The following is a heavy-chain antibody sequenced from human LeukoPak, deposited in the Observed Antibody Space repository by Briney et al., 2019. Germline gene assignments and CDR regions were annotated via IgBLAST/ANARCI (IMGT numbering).Heavy chain of an antibody. D-gene: IGHD6-19*01. Sequence: GGSLRLSCAASGLTFSSYTMSWVRQAPGKGLEWVSFISGSGGSTYYADSVKGRFTISRDNAKNSLYLQMNSLRAEDTAVYYCAREGYSSGWYFDYWGQGTLVTVSS. CDR3: AREGYSSGWYFDY. J-gene: IGHJ4*02. CDR1: GLTFSSYT. CDR2: ISGSGGST. V-gene: IGHV3-23*01.